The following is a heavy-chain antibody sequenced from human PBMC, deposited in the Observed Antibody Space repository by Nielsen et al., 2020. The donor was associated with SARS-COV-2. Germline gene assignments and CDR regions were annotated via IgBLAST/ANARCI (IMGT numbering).Heavy chain of an antibody. CDR2: INLSAGST. CDR3: ATPITVDYFDY. Sequence: ASVKVSCKASGDTFPIDNIHWLRQAPGQGLEWIGIINLSAGSTDSAQKFKGRVTMTRDTSASTVYLALTSLKSEDTAVYYCATPITVDYFDYWGQGTLVTVSS. J-gene: IGHJ4*02. CDR1: GDTFPIDN. V-gene: IGHV1-46*01.